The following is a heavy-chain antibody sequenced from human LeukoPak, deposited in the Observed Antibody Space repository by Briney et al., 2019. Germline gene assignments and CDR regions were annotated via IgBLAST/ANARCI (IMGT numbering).Heavy chain of an antibody. Sequence: SGGSLRLSCAASGFTFSDYYMSWIRQAPGKGLEWVSYISSSGSTIYYADSVKGRFTISRDNAKNSLYLQMNSLRAEDTAVYYCARGCSSTSCSHFDYWGQGTLVTVSS. D-gene: IGHD2-2*01. CDR3: ARGCSSTSCSHFDY. J-gene: IGHJ4*02. CDR1: GFTFSDYY. V-gene: IGHV3-11*04. CDR2: ISSSGSTI.